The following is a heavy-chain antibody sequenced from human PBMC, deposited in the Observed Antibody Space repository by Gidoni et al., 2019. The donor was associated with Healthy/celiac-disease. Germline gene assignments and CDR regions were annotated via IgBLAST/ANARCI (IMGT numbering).Heavy chain of an antibody. CDR2: IHHCGGT. V-gene: IGHV4-34*01. CDR1: AGCFSGYY. D-gene: IGHD6-19*01. CDR3: AGAARLRAVADHRWVGAFDI. J-gene: IGHJ3*02. Sequence: QVQLQQEGAGLVKPSETLSLTCAAYAGCFSGYYWSWIRQPPGKGLEWIGEIHHCGGTNYNPYMKRRVTISVETTKTQFALMRRSGTGAETAVYYCAGAARLRAVADHRWVGAFDIWGQGTMVTVSS.